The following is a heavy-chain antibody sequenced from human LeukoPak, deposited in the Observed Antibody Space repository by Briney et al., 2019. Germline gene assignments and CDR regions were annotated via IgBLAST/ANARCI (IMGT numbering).Heavy chain of an antibody. Sequence: PGGSLRLSCVVSGFTFSWSTMTWVRQVPGKGPEWVAKMKEDGSETQYVDSAKGRFTISRDNAKNSLYLQMNSLRVEDTAVYYCAPGGAPGGRFEYWGQGALVTVSS. J-gene: IGHJ4*02. CDR3: APGGAPGGRFEY. CDR2: MKEDGSET. CDR1: GFTFSWST. D-gene: IGHD3-16*01. V-gene: IGHV3-7*01.